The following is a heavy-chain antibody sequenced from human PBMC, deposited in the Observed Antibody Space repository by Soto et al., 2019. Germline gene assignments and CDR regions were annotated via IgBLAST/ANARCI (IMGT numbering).Heavy chain of an antibody. V-gene: IGHV2-5*01. CDR3: AHSPWGAAPDY. D-gene: IGHD3-16*01. Sequence: QITLEESGPTLVKPTQTLTLTCTFSGFSLSARGVGVGWIRQPPGKALEWLALIYWNDDKRYTPSLKSRLTITKDTSKNQVVLTMINMDPVDTATYYCAHSPWGAAPDYWGQGTLVTVSS. J-gene: IGHJ4*02. CDR2: IYWNDDK. CDR1: GFSLSARGVG.